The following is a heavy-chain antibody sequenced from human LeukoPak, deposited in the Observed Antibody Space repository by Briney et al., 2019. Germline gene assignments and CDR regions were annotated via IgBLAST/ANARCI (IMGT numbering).Heavy chain of an antibody. Sequence: GGSLRLSCAASGFTFSSYSMNWVRQAPGKGLEWVSSISSSSSYIYYADSVKGRFTISRDNAKNSLYLQMNSLRAEDTAVYYCARAGSIYDYVWGSYRYPNLGYFDYWGQGTLVTVSS. CDR2: ISSSSSYI. V-gene: IGHV3-21*01. J-gene: IGHJ4*02. CDR1: GFTFSSYS. CDR3: ARAGSIYDYVWGSYRYPNLGYFDY. D-gene: IGHD3-16*02.